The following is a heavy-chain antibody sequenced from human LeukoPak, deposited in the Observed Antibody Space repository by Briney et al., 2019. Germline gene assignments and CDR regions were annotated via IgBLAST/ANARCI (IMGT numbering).Heavy chain of an antibody. Sequence: PGGSLRLSCAASGFTFSSYAMSWVRQAPGKGLEWVSAISGSGGSTYYADSVKGRFTISRDNSKNTLYLQMNSLRAEDTAVYYCANLLTIKSGWYGGALVGFDYWGQETLVTVSS. CDR3: ANLLTIKSGWYGGALVGFDY. V-gene: IGHV3-23*01. J-gene: IGHJ4*02. CDR2: ISGSGGST. CDR1: GFTFSSYA. D-gene: IGHD6-19*01.